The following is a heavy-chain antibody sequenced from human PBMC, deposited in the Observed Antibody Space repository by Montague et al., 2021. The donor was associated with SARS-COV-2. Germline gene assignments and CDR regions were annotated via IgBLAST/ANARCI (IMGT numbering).Heavy chain of an antibody. Sequence: RPSCAASGFTFSGYAMHWVRQAPGKGLEWVAVISFDGSNAWYADSVKGRFTISRDNSKNTVYLQMNSLRAEDTAVYYCARGGVWVGADNSDYWGQGTLVTVSS. V-gene: IGHV3-30*04. CDR1: GFTFSGYA. D-gene: IGHD1-26*01. CDR2: ISFDGSNA. J-gene: IGHJ4*02. CDR3: ARGGVWVGADNSDY.